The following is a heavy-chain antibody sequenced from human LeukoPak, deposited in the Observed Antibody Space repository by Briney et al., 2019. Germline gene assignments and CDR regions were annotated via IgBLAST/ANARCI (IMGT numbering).Heavy chain of an antibody. J-gene: IGHJ4*02. D-gene: IGHD6-19*01. CDR1: GFSFSNYA. V-gene: IGHV3-23*01. Sequence: GGSLRPSCAASGFSFSNYAMSWVRQSPGKGLEWVSAISGSGGSTNHADSVKGRFTISRDNSKNTLHLQMSSLRAEDTAVYYCARGRPSSGWSPFDYWGQGTLVTVSS. CDR2: ISGSGGST. CDR3: ARGRPSSGWSPFDY.